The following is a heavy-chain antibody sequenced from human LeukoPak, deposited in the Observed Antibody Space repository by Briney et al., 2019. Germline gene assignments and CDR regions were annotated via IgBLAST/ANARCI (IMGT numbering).Heavy chain of an antibody. CDR1: GGSISSDC. J-gene: IGHJ5*02. CDR3: ARERGYCSGGSCYRWFDP. V-gene: IGHV4-59*01. Sequence: SETLSFTCTVSGGSISSDCWSWIRQPPGKGLEWIGYIYYSGSTNYNPSLKSRVTISVDTSKNQFSLKLSSVTAADTAVYYCARERGYCSGGSCYRWFDPWGQGTLVTVSS. CDR2: IYYSGST. D-gene: IGHD2-15*01.